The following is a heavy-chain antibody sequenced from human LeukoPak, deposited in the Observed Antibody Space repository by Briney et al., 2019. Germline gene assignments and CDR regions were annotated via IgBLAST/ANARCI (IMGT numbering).Heavy chain of an antibody. CDR3: ARFGSGYHSEREFDY. CDR2: ISAYNGNT. J-gene: IGHJ4*01. D-gene: IGHD3-3*01. V-gene: IGHV1-18*01. CDR1: GYTFTSYG. Sequence: ASVKVSCKASGYTFTSYGISWVRQAPGQGLEWMGWISAYNGNTNYAQKLQGRVTMTTDTSATTAYMELRSLRSDDTAVYYCARFGSGYHSEREFDYWGQGTLVTVSS.